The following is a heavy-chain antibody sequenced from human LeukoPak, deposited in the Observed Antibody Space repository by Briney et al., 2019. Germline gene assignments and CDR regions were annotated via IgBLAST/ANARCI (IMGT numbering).Heavy chain of an antibody. CDR1: GGSISDYY. Sequence: PSETLSLTCAVSGGSISDYYWSWIRQPPGKGLEWIGYIYNSWVTNYCPSLESRVTISVDMSKNQFSLKLSSVTAADTAVYYCARGRRPYYFDYWGQGIEVTVSS. CDR2: IYNSWVT. CDR3: ARGRRPYYFDY. V-gene: IGHV4-59*01. J-gene: IGHJ4*02.